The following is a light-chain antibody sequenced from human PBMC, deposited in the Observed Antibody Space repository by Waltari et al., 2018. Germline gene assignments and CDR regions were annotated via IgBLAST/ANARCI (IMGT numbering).Light chain of an antibody. J-gene: IGKJ1*01. Sequence: WRASQGINSELAWYQHKHGHAPRLLIYGASTMAVGVPARFSGSGSGTEFTLTISSLLSEDFGVYYCQQSKSWPAFGQGIKVEIK. CDR3: QQSKSWPA. CDR2: GAS. CDR1: QGINSE. V-gene: IGKV3-15*01.